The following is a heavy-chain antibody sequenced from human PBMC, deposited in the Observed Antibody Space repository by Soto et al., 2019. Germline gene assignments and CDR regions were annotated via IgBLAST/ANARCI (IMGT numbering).Heavy chain of an antibody. Sequence: DSVKGRFTISRDNAKNSLYLQMNSLRAEDTAVYYCARGPGGDRHLGDFDYWGQGTLVTVSS. D-gene: IGHD3-10*01. CDR3: ARGPGGDRHLGDFDY. V-gene: IGHV3-7*01. J-gene: IGHJ4*02.